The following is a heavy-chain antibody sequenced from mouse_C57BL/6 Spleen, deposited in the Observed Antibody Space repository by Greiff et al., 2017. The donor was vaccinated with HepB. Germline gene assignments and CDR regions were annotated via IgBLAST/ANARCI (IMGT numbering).Heavy chain of an antibody. V-gene: IGHV1-82*01. J-gene: IGHJ3*01. CDR1: GYAFSSSW. CDR3: ARWRSPWFAY. Sequence: VMLVESGPELVKPGASVKISCKASGYAFSSSWMNWVKQRPGKGLEWIGRIYPGDGDTNYNGKFKGKATLTADKSSSTAYMQLSSLTSEDSAVYFCARWRSPWFAYWGQGTLVTVSA. CDR2: IYPGDGDT.